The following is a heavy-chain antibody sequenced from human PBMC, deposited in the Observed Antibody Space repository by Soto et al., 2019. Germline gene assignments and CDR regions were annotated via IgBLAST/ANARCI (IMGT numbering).Heavy chain of an antibody. CDR2: ISPGSRYP. CDR1: GFTFGDSY. CDR3: VRGGGGGLFDP. D-gene: IGHD2-15*01. Sequence: PGGSLRLSCAGSGFTFGDSYMSWIRQAPGKGLEWLSYISPGSRYPAYADPVKGRFTISRDNARRSLFLQMTSLTAEDTAMYYCVRGGGGGLFDPWGQGTMVTVSS. J-gene: IGHJ5*02. V-gene: IGHV3-11*06.